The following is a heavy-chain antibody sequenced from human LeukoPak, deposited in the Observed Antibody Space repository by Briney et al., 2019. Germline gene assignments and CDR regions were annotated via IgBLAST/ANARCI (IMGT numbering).Heavy chain of an antibody. CDR2: ISSYNGDT. J-gene: IGHJ4*02. Sequence: ASVKVSCKASGYTFTSYGITWVRQAPGQGLEWMGWISSYNGDTKYAQKVQGRVTVTTDTSASTAYMELRSLSLDDTAVYYCARGDYGGGFDYWGQGTLVTVSS. V-gene: IGHV1-18*01. D-gene: IGHD4-23*01. CDR1: GYTFTSYG. CDR3: ARGDYGGGFDY.